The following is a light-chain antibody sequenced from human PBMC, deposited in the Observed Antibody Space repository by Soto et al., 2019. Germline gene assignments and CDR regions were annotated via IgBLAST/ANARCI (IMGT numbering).Light chain of an antibody. Sequence: QLVLTQPASVSGSPGQSITISCTGTSSDVGTYNYVSWYQQLPGKAPKLMIYEVTYRPSGVSNRFSGSKSGNTASLTISGLQAEDEADYYCSSYTTSTPFVFGTGTKLTVL. CDR1: SSDVGTYNY. V-gene: IGLV2-14*01. CDR2: EVT. J-gene: IGLJ1*01. CDR3: SSYTTSTPFV.